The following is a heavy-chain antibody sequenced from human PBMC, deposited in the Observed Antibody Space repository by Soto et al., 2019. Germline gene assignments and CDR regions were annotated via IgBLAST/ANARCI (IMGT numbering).Heavy chain of an antibody. V-gene: IGHV1-69*01. D-gene: IGHD3-10*01. Sequence: QVQLVQSGAKVKKTGSSVKVSCKTSGGTFSTFGISWVRQAPGQGLEWMGGIIPFFGTAEYSQKFEDRITITADESTNTVYMDLRSLTSEDTAIYYCARTAPMDAGDKYYYNFWGQGALVTVSS. CDR3: ARTAPMDAGDKYYYNF. CDR2: IIPFFGTA. J-gene: IGHJ4*02. CDR1: GGTFSTFG.